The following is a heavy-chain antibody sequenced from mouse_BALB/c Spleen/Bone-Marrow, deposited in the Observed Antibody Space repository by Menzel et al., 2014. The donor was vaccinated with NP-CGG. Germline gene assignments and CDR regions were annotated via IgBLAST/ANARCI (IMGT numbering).Heavy chain of an antibody. CDR1: GFTFTDYY. V-gene: IGHV7-3*02. J-gene: IGHJ2*01. Sequence: EVQLVESGGGLVQPGGSLRLSCATSGFTFTDYYMNWVRQPPGKALEWLGFIRNKANGYTTEYSASVKSRFTISRDNSQNILYLQMNTLRVDDSATYYYARDKGRVFFDYWGQGTTLTVSS. CDR3: ARDKGRVFFDY. CDR2: IRNKANGYTT.